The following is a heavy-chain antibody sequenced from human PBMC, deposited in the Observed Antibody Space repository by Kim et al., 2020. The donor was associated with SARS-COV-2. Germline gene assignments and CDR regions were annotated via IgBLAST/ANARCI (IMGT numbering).Heavy chain of an antibody. CDR1: GFIFSAYG. J-gene: IGHJ3*02. V-gene: IGHV3-33*01. CDR2: IWYDENGE. CDR3: ARALYYSTADAFDI. Sequence: GGSLRLSCAASGFIFSAYGMHWVRQAPGKGLEWVAVIWYDENGEYYADSVKGRFTISRDNSKGTVYLQMSSLRAEDTAVYYCARALYYSTADAFDIWGQGTMVTVSS. D-gene: IGHD2-2*01.